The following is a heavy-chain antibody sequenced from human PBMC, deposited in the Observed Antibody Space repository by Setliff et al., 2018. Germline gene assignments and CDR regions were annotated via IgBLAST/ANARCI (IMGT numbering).Heavy chain of an antibody. V-gene: IGHV1-46*03. CDR3: AKSGDYSNRGHFDC. J-gene: IGHJ4*02. CDR2: INPSGGST. CDR1: GYTFTSYG. D-gene: IGHD4-4*01. Sequence: GASVKVSCKPSGYTFTSYGISWVRQAPGQGLEWMGWINPSGGSTSYAQKFQGRVTMTRDTSTSTVYMELSSLRSEDTAVYYCAKSGDYSNRGHFDCWGQGTLVTVSS.